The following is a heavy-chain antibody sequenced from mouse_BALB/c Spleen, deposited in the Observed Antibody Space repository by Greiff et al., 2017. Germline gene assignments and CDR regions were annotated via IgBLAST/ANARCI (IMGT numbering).Heavy chain of an antibody. Sequence: VQLQQSGAELVKPGTSVKLSCKASGYNFTSYWINWVKLRPGQGLEWIGDIYPGSGSTNYNEKFKSKATLTVDTSSSTAYMQLRSLASEDSALYYCARAGFAYWGQGTLVTVSA. CDR2: IYPGSGST. V-gene: IGHV1-55*01. CDR3: ARAGFAY. CDR1: GYNFTSYW. J-gene: IGHJ3*01.